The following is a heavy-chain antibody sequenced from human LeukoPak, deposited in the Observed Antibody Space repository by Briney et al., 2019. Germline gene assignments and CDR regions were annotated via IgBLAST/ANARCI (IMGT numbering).Heavy chain of an antibody. CDR1: GYTFTGYY. Sequence: GASVKVSCKASGYTFTGYYMHWVRQAPGQGLEWMGWINPNSGGTNYAQEFQGRVTMTRDTSISTVYMELSRLISDDTAVYYCAREGDWKYDKANDYWGQGTLVTVSS. D-gene: IGHD1-7*01. J-gene: IGHJ4*02. CDR3: AREGDWKYDKANDY. CDR2: INPNSGGT. V-gene: IGHV1-2*02.